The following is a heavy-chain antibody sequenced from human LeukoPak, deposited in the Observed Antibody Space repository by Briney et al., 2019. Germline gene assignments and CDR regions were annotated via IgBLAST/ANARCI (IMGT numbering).Heavy chain of an antibody. J-gene: IGHJ4*02. CDR2: INPNSGGT. D-gene: IGHD3-3*01. CDR1: GYTFTGYY. Sequence: ASVKVSCKASGYTFTGYYMHWVRQAPGQGLEWMGWINPNSGGTNYAQKLQGRVTMTTDTSTSTAYMELRSLRSDDTAVYYCARERRYDFWSGYYGYYFDYWGQGTLVTVSS. CDR3: ARERRYDFWSGYYGYYFDY. V-gene: IGHV1-2*02.